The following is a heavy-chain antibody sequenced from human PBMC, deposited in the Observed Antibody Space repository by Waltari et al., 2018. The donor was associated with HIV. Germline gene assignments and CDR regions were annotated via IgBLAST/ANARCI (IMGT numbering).Heavy chain of an antibody. CDR2: IKKDGSGK. Sequence: EVQLVESGGGLVQPGGSLRLSCAASGFTFSSYWMSWVRQAPGKGLEGVTNIKKDGSGKDYGDSVKGRFTISRDNAKNSLYLQMNSLRAEDTAVYSCARDEGPRDTGYGPYFDYWGQGTLVTVSS. CDR3: ARDEGPRDTGYGPYFDY. CDR1: GFTFSSYW. V-gene: IGHV3-7*01. D-gene: IGHD5-18*01. J-gene: IGHJ4*02.